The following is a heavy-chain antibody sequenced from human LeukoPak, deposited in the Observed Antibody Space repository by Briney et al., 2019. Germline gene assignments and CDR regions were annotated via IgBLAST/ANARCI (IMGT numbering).Heavy chain of an antibody. V-gene: IGHV1-2*02. J-gene: IGHJ6*02. CDR2: INPNSGGT. Sequence: ASVKVSCKASGYTFTGYYMHWVRQAPGQGLEWMGWINPNSGGTNYAQKFQGRVTMTRDTSISTAYMELSRLRSDDTAVYYCARDPLSNLLWFGELLSNYYYYGMDVWGQGTTVTVSS. CDR3: ARDPLSNLLWFGELLSNYYYYGMDV. D-gene: IGHD3-10*01. CDR1: GYTFTGYY.